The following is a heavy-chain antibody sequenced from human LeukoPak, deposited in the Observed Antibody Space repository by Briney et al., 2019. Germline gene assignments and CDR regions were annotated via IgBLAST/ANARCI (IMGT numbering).Heavy chain of an antibody. CDR3: ARGGVDIVATMTF. V-gene: IGHV1-3*01. D-gene: IGHD5-12*01. CDR2: INAGNGNT. Sequence: GASVKVSCKASGYTFTSYAIHWVRQAPGQRLEWMGWINAGNGNTKYSQKSQGRVTITRDTSASTAYMELSSLRSEDTAVYYCARGGVDIVATMTFWGRGTLVTVSS. CDR1: GYTFTSYA. J-gene: IGHJ4*02.